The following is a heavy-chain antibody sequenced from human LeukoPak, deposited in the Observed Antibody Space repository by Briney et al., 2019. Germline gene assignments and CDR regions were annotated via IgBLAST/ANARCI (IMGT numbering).Heavy chain of an antibody. D-gene: IGHD4-17*01. CDR1: GFSVGNNY. CDR2: ISGSGGNT. V-gene: IGHV3-23*01. J-gene: IGHJ6*02. Sequence: GGSLRLSCAASGFSVGNNYVTWVRQPPGRGLEWVSAISGSGGNTYYADSVKGRVTISRDNFENTLYLQMNSLRAEDTAEYYCVKDLELSRYGDQIYAMDVWGQGTTVTVSS. CDR3: VKDLELSRYGDQIYAMDV.